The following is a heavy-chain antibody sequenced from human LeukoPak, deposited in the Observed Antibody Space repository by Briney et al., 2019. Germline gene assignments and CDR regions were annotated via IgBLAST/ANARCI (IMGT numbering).Heavy chain of an antibody. Sequence: SETLSLTCTVSGGSISSSSYYWSWIRQPAGKGLEWIGRIYTSGSTNYNPSLKSRVTISVDTSKNQFSLKLSSVTAADTAVYYCAKSRIAAAGTSFDSWGQGTLVTVSS. D-gene: IGHD6-13*01. CDR1: GGSISSSSYY. V-gene: IGHV4-61*02. CDR3: AKSRIAAAGTSFDS. J-gene: IGHJ4*02. CDR2: IYTSGST.